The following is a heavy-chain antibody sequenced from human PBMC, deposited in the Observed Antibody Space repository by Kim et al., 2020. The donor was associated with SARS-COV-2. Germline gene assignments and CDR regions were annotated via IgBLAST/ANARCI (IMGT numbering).Heavy chain of an antibody. Sequence: GGSLRLSCAXSGFTFSSYGMHWVRQATGKGLEWVAVISYDGSNKYYADSVKGRFTISRDNSKNTLYLQMNSLRAEDTAVYYCAKEEGSGYSSGWTYYYYGMDVWGQGTTVTVSS. CDR3: AKEEGSGYSSGWTYYYYGMDV. CDR1: GFTFSSYG. CDR2: ISYDGSNK. V-gene: IGHV3-30*18. D-gene: IGHD6-19*01. J-gene: IGHJ6*02.